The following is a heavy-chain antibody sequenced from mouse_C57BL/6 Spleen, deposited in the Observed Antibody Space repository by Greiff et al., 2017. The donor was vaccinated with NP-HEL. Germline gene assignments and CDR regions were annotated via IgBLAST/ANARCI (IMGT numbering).Heavy chain of an antibody. CDR2: INPNNGGT. CDR3: ASITTVVAVDY. J-gene: IGHJ2*01. V-gene: IGHV1-26*01. CDR1: GYTFTDYY. Sequence: EVQLQQSGPELVKPGASVKISCKASGYTFTDYYMNWVKQSHGKSLEWIGDINPNNGGTSYNQKFKGKATLTVDKSSSTAYMELRSLTSEDSAVYYCASITTVVAVDYWGQGTTLTVSS. D-gene: IGHD1-1*01.